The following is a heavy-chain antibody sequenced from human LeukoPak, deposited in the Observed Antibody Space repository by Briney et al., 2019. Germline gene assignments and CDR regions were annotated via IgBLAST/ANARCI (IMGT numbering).Heavy chain of an antibody. J-gene: IGHJ4*02. CDR2: VYYTGIT. Sequence: PSETLSLTCTLSGGSLTTNTFYWGWIRQPPGTGLEWIGTVYYTGITHYNPSLKSRITISVDTSKNHFSLNLTSVTAADTAVYFCARHGILTDHSIRYWGQGLLVTVSS. CDR1: GGSLTTNTFY. CDR3: ARHGILTDHSIRY. D-gene: IGHD3-9*01. V-gene: IGHV4-39*01.